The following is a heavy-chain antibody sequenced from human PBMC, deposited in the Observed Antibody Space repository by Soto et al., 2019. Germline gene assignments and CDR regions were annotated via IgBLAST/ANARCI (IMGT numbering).Heavy chain of an antibody. CDR3: AHSPLVVVTAILDFQH. Sequence: QITLKESGPTLVKPTQTLTLTCTFSGFLLSTSGVGVGWIRQPPGKALEWLALIYWDDDKRYSPSLKSRLTITKDTSKNQVVLTMTNMDPVDTATYYCAHSPLVVVTAILDFQHWGQGTLVTVSS. CDR1: GFLLSTSGVG. J-gene: IGHJ1*01. CDR2: IYWDDDK. V-gene: IGHV2-5*02. D-gene: IGHD2-21*02.